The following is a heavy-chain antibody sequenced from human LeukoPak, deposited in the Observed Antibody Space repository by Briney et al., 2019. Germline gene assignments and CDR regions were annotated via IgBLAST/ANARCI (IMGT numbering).Heavy chain of an antibody. CDR1: GFTFSSYA. J-gene: IGHJ5*02. D-gene: IGHD3-10*01. CDR2: ISYDGSNK. V-gene: IGHV3-30*04. CDR3: AREGYYGSGENWFDP. Sequence: SGGSLRLSCAASGFTFSSYAMHWVRQAPGKGLEWVAVISYDGSNKYYADSVKGRFTISRDNSKNTLYLQMNSLRAEDTAVYYCAREGYYGSGENWFDPWGQGTLVTVSS.